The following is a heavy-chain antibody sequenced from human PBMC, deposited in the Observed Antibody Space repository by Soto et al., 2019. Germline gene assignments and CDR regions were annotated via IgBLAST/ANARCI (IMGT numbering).Heavy chain of an antibody. CDR2: ISYDGSNK. V-gene: IGHV3-30*18. D-gene: IGHD3-22*01. Sequence: GSSLRLSCAASGFTFSSYGMHWVLQAPGKGLEWVAVISYDGSNKYYEDSVKGRFTISRDNSKNTLYLQMNSLRAEDTAVYYCTNEKSSGYSHAFFDYWGQGTLVTVSS. CDR1: GFTFSSYG. J-gene: IGHJ4*02. CDR3: TNEKSSGYSHAFFDY.